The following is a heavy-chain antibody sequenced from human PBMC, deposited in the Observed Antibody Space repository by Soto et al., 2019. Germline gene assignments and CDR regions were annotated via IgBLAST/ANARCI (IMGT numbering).Heavy chain of an antibody. CDR1: GGAFSTYY. Sequence: SETLSLTCVVSGGAFSTYYYNWIRLSPGKGLEWIGEINHSGNNNYSPSLKSRVTMSLDTSKNQFSLKLTSVTAADTAVYYCARGGSNDWQVAFDIWGQGTMVTV. V-gene: IGHV4-34*01. D-gene: IGHD3-9*01. CDR3: ARGGSNDWQVAFDI. CDR2: INHSGNN. J-gene: IGHJ3*02.